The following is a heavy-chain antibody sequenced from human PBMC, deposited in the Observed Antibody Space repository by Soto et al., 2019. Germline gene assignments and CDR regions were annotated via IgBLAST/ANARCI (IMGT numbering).Heavy chain of an antibody. V-gene: IGHV3-48*04. J-gene: IGHJ4*02. Sequence: EVQLVESGGGLVQPGGSLRLSCAASGFTFRSYSMNWVRQAPGKELEWVSYIESISTTIYYADSVKARFTISRDIAKNSLYLQMNSLRADDTAVYYCARDRCSSGCLFDYSGQETLVTVSS. D-gene: IGHD6-19*01. CDR2: IESISTTI. CDR3: ARDRCSSGCLFDY. CDR1: GFTFRSYS.